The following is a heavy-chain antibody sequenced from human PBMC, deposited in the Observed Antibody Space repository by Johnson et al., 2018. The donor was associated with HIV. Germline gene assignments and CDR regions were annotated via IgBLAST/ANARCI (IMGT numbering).Heavy chain of an antibody. J-gene: IGHJ3*02. CDR3: ARASDAFDI. Sequence: VQLVEPGGGLVQPGGSLRLSCAASGFTFSGYAMSWVRQAPGKGLDWVSTISGSGGSTYSADSVKGRFTISRDNSENTLYLQMNSLRAEDTAVYYCARASDAFDIWGQGTMVTVSS. V-gene: IGHV3-23*04. CDR2: ISGSGGST. CDR1: GFTFSGYA.